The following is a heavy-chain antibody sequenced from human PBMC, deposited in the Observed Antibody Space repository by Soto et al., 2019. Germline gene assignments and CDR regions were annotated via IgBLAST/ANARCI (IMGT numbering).Heavy chain of an antibody. CDR3: ARGDVVVLTATSNFDY. J-gene: IGHJ4*02. D-gene: IGHD2-21*02. Sequence: GGSLRLSCAASGFTFSSYTMKWVRQAPGKGLEWVASISSSYYIKYADSVKGRFTISRDNAKNSLYLQMNSLRAEDTAVYYCARGDVVVLTATSNFDYWGQGALVTVSS. V-gene: IGHV3-21*01. CDR2: ISSSYYI. CDR1: GFTFSSYT.